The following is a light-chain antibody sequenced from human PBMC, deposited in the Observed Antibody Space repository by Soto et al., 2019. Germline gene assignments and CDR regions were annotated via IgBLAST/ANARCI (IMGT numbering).Light chain of an antibody. V-gene: IGKV3-20*01. Sequence: EIVLTQSPGTLALSPGERATLSCRASQSVSSNYLTWYQRKRGQAPRLLIHGASSRATGIPDRFSGSGSGTDFTLTISRLEPEDFAVYYCQQYGSSPFTFGPGTKVGIK. CDR3: QQYGSSPFT. J-gene: IGKJ3*01. CDR2: GAS. CDR1: QSVSSNY.